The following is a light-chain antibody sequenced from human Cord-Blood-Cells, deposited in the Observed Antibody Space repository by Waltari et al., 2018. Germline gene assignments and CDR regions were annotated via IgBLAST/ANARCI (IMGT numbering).Light chain of an antibody. Sequence: EIVLTHSPCTLSLSPGARAPLPCSASQSVSSSYLAWYRQKPGPAPRPLIYGPSSRATGNPARFSGTGSRTDFTLTISRRAPEDCAVYFCQQEGSSPPWAFGQGAKVDIK. CDR2: GPS. J-gene: IGKJ1*01. CDR1: QSVSSSY. V-gene: IGKV3-20*01. CDR3: QQEGSSPPWA.